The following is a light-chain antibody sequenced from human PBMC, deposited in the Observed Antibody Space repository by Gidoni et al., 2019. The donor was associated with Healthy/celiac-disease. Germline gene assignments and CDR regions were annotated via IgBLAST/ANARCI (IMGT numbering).Light chain of an antibody. V-gene: IGKV3-20*01. CDR2: GAS. CDR3: QRYGSSPPCS. CDR1: QSVSSSY. Sequence: EIVLTQSPGTLSLSPGERATLSCRASQSVSSSYLAWYQQKPGQAPRLLIYGASSRATGIPDRFSGSGSGTDFTLTISRLEPEDFAVYYCQRYGSSPPCSFGQGTKLEIK. J-gene: IGKJ2*04.